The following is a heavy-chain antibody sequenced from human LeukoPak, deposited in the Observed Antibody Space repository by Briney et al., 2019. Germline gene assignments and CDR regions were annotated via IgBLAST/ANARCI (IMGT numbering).Heavy chain of an antibody. Sequence: GGSLRLSCAASEFSVGSNYMTWVRQAPGKGLEWVSGNSGSGGITYYADPVKGRFTISRDNSKNTLYLQMNSLGAEDTAVYYCAEHWGAYGDYRGRYMDVWGKGTTVTVSS. D-gene: IGHD4-17*01. CDR2: NSGSGGIT. J-gene: IGHJ6*03. CDR1: EFSVGSNY. CDR3: AEHWGAYGDYRGRYMDV. V-gene: IGHV3-23*01.